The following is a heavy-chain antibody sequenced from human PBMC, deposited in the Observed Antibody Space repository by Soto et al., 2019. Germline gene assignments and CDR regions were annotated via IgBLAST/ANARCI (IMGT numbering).Heavy chain of an antibody. CDR3: ARAGALEWLLYYYYGMDV. V-gene: IGHV3-33*01. Sequence: PGRSMRRSCSACGCTFSSYGMHWVRHAPGKGLEWVAVIWYDGSNKYYADSVKGRFTISRDNSKNTLYLQMNSMRAEDTAVYYRARAGALEWLLYYYYGMDVSGHGTTVTV. D-gene: IGHD3-3*01. J-gene: IGHJ6*01. CDR1: GCTFSSYG. CDR2: IWYDGSNK.